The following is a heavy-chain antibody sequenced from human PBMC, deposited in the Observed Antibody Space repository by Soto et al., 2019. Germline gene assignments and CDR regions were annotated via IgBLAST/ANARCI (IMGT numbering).Heavy chain of an antibody. CDR2: IIPMYGSR. J-gene: IGHJ6*02. CDR3: AGDPYVEHSVRIGYYGLDV. V-gene: IGHV1-69*01. D-gene: IGHD3-10*02. CDR1: GGTFSTHA. Sequence: QVQLVQSGAEVKKPGSSVRVSCKASGGTFSTHAISWVRQAPGRGPEWIGGIIPMYGSRKYAPNFQGRVTMIADATKNTASMGLSSPRSEDPAVYYRAGDPYVEHSVRIGYYGLDVWGQGNNGTVSS.